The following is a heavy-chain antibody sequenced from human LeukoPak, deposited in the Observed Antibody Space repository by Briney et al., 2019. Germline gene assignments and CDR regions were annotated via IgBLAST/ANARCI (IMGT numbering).Heavy chain of an antibody. V-gene: IGHV3-7*03. Sequence: GGSLRLSCAASGFTFSSYWMSWVRQAPGKGLEWVANIKQDGSEKYYVDSVKGRFTISRDTAKNSLYLQMNSLRAEDTAVYYCARGYGSGSYFSSGVDYWGQGTLVTVSS. J-gene: IGHJ4*02. CDR2: IKQDGSEK. D-gene: IGHD3-10*01. CDR3: ARGYGSGSYFSSGVDY. CDR1: GFTFSSYW.